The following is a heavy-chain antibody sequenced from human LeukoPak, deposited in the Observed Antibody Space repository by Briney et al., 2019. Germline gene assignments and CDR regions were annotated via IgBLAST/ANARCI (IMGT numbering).Heavy chain of an antibody. CDR3: ANRPTVAVAGMGKAFDI. V-gene: IGHV3-30*02. D-gene: IGHD6-19*01. J-gene: IGHJ3*02. CDR1: GFTFSSHG. CDR2: IRYDGSNK. Sequence: GGSLRLSCAASGFTFSSHGMHWVRQAPGKGLEWVAFIRYDGSNKYYADSVKGRFTISRDNSKNTLYLQMNSLRAEDTAVYYCANRPTVAVAGMGKAFDIWGQGTMVTVSS.